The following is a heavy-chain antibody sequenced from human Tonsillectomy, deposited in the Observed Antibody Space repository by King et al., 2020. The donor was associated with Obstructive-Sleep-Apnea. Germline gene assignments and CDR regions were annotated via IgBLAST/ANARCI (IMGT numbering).Heavy chain of an antibody. V-gene: IGHV4-59*08. D-gene: IGHD5-12*01. Sequence: VQLQESGPGLVKPSDTLSLTCTVSGGSITDYYWSWIVQPPGKGLEWIGYMYYSGNTNFNPSLKSRVTISADTSKIQFSLRLSSVTAADTAVYYCARHRGVEDYGGYGDYFDYWGQGTLVTVSS. CDR3: ARHRGVEDYGGYGDYFDY. CDR2: MYYSGNT. CDR1: GGSITDYY. J-gene: IGHJ4*02.